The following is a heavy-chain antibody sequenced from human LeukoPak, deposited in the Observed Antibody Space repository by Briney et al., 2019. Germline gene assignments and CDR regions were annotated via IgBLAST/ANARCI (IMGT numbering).Heavy chain of an antibody. J-gene: IGHJ5*02. CDR1: GFTFSCYA. V-gene: IGHV3-23*01. CDR3: AKDSRRFRSWFDP. Sequence: GGSLRLSCAASGFTFSCYAMSWVRQAPGKGLEWVSAISGSGGSTYYADSVKGRFTISRDNSRSTLYLQMNSLRAEDTAVYCCAKDSRRFRSWFDPWGQETLVTVSS. CDR2: ISGSGGST.